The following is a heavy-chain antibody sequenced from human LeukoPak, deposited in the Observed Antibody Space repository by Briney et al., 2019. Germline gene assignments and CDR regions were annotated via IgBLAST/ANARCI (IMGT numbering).Heavy chain of an antibody. CDR3: ATSQGSWPDYFDY. CDR2: ISGSASDV. CDR1: GFTFSDSY. V-gene: IGHV3-11*04. J-gene: IGHJ4*01. D-gene: IGHD6-13*01. Sequence: GGSLRLSCAASGFTFSDSYMTWIRQAPGKGLELPSYISGSASDVNYIDSVRGRFTISRDNAKNSLYLHMNSLTVEDTAVYYCATSQGSWPDYFDYWGQGTLVTVSS.